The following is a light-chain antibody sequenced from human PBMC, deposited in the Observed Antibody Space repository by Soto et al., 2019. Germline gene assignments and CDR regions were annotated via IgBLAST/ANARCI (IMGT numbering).Light chain of an antibody. V-gene: IGKV3-11*01. CDR1: QSVSSY. J-gene: IGKJ3*01. Sequence: EIVLTQSPATLSLSPGERVTLSCRASQSVSSYLAWYQQKPGQAPRLLIYDASNRATGIPARFSGSGSGTDFTLTISSLEPEDFAVYYCQRGFTFGPGTKVDIK. CDR2: DAS. CDR3: QRGFT.